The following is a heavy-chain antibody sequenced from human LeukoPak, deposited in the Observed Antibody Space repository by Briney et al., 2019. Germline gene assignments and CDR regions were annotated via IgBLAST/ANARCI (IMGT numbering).Heavy chain of an antibody. J-gene: IGHJ6*02. Sequence: SQTLSLTCAISGDSFSSNSAAWNWIRQSPSRGLEWLGRTYYRSKWYNDYAVSVKSRITINPDTSKNQFSLQLNSVTPEDTAVYYCARLRRYIKQATSGMDVWGRGTTVTVSS. CDR3: ARLRRYIKQATSGMDV. V-gene: IGHV6-1*01. D-gene: IGHD5-18*01. CDR1: GDSFSSNSAA. CDR2: TYYRSKWYN.